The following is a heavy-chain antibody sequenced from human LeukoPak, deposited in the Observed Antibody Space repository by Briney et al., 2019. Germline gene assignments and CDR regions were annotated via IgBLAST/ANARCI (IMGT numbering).Heavy chain of an antibody. Sequence: GGSLRLSCAASGFTFSSYSMNWVRQAPGEGLEWVSYTSSSSSTIYYADSVKGRFTISRDNAKNSLYLQMNSLRDEDTAVYYCAGNSSGYYPDAFDIWGQGTMVTVSS. CDR1: GFTFSSYS. V-gene: IGHV3-48*02. CDR2: TSSSSSTI. J-gene: IGHJ3*02. CDR3: AGNSSGYYPDAFDI. D-gene: IGHD3-22*01.